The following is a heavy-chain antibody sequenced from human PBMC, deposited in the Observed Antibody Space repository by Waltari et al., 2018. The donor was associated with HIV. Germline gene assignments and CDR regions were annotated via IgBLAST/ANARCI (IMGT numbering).Heavy chain of an antibody. J-gene: IGHJ6*02. Sequence: QVQLVQSGAEVKKPGASVKVSCKASGHTLSELSMHWVRQVPGKGLEWMGNFDPEDDETIYAQKFQGRVTMTEDTSSDTAYMELISLTSGDTAVYYCATDFSGMVRAYSYYSLDVWGQGTTVTVSS. V-gene: IGHV1-24*01. CDR3: ATDFSGMVRAYSYYSLDV. CDR2: FDPEDDET. CDR1: GHTLSELS. D-gene: IGHD3-10*01.